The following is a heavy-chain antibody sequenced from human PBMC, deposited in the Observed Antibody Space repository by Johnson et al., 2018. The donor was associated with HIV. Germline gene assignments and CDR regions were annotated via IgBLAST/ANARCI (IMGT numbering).Heavy chain of an antibody. Sequence: VQLVESGGGVVQPGRSLRLSCAASGFTFSSYAMHWVRQAPGKGLEWVAVISYDGSRKYYPDSVKGRFTISRVNSKNMLYLQMNSLRVEDTAVYYCVKEASRGTVTQAPDAFDIWGQGTVVTVSS. V-gene: IGHV3-30*18. CDR3: VKEASRGTVTQAPDAFDI. CDR2: ISYDGSRK. CDR1: GFTFSSYA. J-gene: IGHJ3*02. D-gene: IGHD4-17*01.